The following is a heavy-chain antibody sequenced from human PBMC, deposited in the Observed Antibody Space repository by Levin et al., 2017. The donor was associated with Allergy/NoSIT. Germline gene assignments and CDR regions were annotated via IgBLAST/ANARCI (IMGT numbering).Heavy chain of an antibody. V-gene: IGHV3-23*01. CDR3: ARKLTPGETRSFDV. CDR1: GFIFSSYA. Sequence: PGGSLRLSCAASGFIFSSYAINWVRQAPGKGLDWVSAISGGGETTLYADSVKGRFTISRDNSKNTLYLQMNSLRTEDTALYYCARKLTPGETRSFDVWGQGTMVTVSS. CDR2: ISGGGETT. J-gene: IGHJ3*01. D-gene: IGHD1-26*01.